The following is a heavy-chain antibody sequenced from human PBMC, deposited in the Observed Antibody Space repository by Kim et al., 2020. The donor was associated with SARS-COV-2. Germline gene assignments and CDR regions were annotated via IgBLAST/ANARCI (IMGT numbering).Heavy chain of an antibody. V-gene: IGHV3-33*06. D-gene: IGHD6-13*01. J-gene: IGHJ6*02. CDR3: AKDRGAAEDYYYGMDV. Sequence: GGSLRLSCAASGFTFSSYGMHWVRQAPGKGLEWVAVIWYDGSNKYYADSVKGRLTISRDNSKNTLYLQMNSLRAEDTAVYYCAKDRGAAEDYYYGMDVWGQGTTVTVSS. CDR1: GFTFSSYG. CDR2: IWYDGSNK.